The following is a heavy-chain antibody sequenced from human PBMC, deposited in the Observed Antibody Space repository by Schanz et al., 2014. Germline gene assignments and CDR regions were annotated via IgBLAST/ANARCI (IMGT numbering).Heavy chain of an antibody. CDR2: ISASGGTT. CDR1: GFTFSSHW. CDR3: AKAADWPVTRFDP. J-gene: IGHJ5*02. Sequence: EVHLVESGGGLVQPGGSLRLSCAASGFTFSSHWMHWVRQDPGKGLVWVSAISASGGTTYYADSVKGRFTISRDSSKNTLYLQMSSLRADDTAVYYCAKAADWPVTRFDPWGQGTLVTDSS. D-gene: IGHD3-9*01. V-gene: IGHV3-23*04.